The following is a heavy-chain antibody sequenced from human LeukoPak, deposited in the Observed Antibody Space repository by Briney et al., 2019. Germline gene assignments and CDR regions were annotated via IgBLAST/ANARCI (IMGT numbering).Heavy chain of an antibody. CDR1: GFTFSSYS. J-gene: IGHJ6*04. CDR3: ARGDARRGLRLADYGMDV. D-gene: IGHD3-16*01. V-gene: IGHV3-21*01. CDR2: ISSSSSYI. Sequence: GGSLRLSCAASGFTFSSYSMNWVRQAPGKGLEWVSSISSSSSYICYADSVKGRFTISRDNAKNSLYLQMNSLRAEDTAVYYCARGDARRGLRLADYGMDVWGKGTTVTVSS.